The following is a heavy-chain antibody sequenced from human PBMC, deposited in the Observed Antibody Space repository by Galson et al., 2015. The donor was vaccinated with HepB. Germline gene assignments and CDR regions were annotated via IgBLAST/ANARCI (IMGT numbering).Heavy chain of an antibody. V-gene: IGHV3-48*01. CDR3: ARADYRHAFDI. CDR2: ISSSSSTI. D-gene: IGHD4-11*01. CDR1: GFTFSSYS. Sequence: SLRLSCAASGFTFSSYSMNWVRQAPGKGLEWVSYISSSSSTIYYADSVKGRFTISRDNAKNSLYLQMNSLRAEDTAVYYCARADYRHAFDIWGQGTMVTVSS. J-gene: IGHJ3*02.